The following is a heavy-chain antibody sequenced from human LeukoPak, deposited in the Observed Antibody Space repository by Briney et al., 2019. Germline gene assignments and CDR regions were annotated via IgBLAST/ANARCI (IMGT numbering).Heavy chain of an antibody. CDR2: TSSDLNVK. CDR1: GFTFRNYV. CDR3: ARDGAGRSYKYYFDY. V-gene: IGHV3-30-3*01. D-gene: IGHD5-18*01. J-gene: IGHJ4*02. Sequence: GGSLRLSCAASGFTFRNYVIHWVRQAPGKGLEWVAVTSSDLNVKLYADSVKGRFTISRDNSKNTLYLQMNSLRAEDTAVYYCARDGAGRSYKYYFDYWGQGTLVTVSS.